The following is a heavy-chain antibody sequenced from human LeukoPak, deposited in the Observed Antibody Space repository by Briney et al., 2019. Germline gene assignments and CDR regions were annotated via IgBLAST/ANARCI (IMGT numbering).Heavy chain of an antibody. D-gene: IGHD3-10*01. CDR3: AKDTRNYYGSGSYGDY. CDR1: GFTFSSYA. V-gene: IGHV3-23*01. CDR2: ISGSGGST. Sequence: GGSLRLSCAASGFTFSSYAMSWVRQAPGKGLEWVSAISGSGGSTYYADSVKGRFTISRDNSKNTLYLQMNSLRAEDTAVYYCAKDTRNYYGSGSYGDYWGQGTLVTVSS. J-gene: IGHJ4*02.